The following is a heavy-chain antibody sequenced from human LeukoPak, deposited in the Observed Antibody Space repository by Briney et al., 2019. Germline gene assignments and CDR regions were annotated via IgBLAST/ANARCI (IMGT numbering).Heavy chain of an antibody. CDR3: ARVVTAAGMWPGVGYYYYGMDV. CDR2: TYHSGST. J-gene: IGHJ6*02. Sequence: PSQTLSLTCAVSGGSISSGGYSWSWIRQPPGKGLEWIGYTYHSGSTYYNPSLKSRVTISVDRSKNQFSLKLSSVTAADTAVYYCARVVTAAGMWPGVGYYYYGMDVWGQGTTVTVSS. D-gene: IGHD6-13*01. CDR1: GGSISSGGYS. V-gene: IGHV4-30-2*01.